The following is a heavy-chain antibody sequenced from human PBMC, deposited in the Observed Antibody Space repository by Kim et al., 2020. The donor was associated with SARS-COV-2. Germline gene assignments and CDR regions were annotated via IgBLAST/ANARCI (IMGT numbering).Heavy chain of an antibody. CDR3: ARDGDFIAAAGIFDY. V-gene: IGHV3-74*01. D-gene: IGHD6-13*01. Sequence: GGSLRLSCAASGFTFSSYWMHWVRQAPGKGLVWVSRINSDGSSTSYADSVKGRFTISRDNAKNTLYLQMNSLRAEDTAVYYCARDGDFIAAAGIFDYWGQGTLVTVSS. J-gene: IGHJ4*02. CDR1: GFTFSSYW. CDR2: INSDGSST.